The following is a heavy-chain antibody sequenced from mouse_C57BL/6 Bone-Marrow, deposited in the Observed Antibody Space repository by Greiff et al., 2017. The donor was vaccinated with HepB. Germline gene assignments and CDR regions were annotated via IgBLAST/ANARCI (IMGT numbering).Heavy chain of an antibody. V-gene: IGHV1-69*01. Sequence: QVQLQQPGAELVMPGASVKLSCKASGYTFTSYWMHWVKQRPGQGLEWIGEIDPSDSYTNYNQKFKGKSTLTLDKSSSTAYMQLSSLTSEDSAVYYCAREGLITFDVWGTGTTVTVSS. CDR2: IDPSDSYT. D-gene: IGHD1-1*01. CDR1: GYTFTSYW. CDR3: AREGLITFDV. J-gene: IGHJ1*03.